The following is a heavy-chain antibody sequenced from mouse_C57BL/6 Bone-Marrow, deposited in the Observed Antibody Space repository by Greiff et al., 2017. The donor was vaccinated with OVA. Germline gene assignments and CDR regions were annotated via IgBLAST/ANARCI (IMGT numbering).Heavy chain of an antibody. Sequence: QVQLQQSGAELVRPGASVTLSCKASGYTFTDYEMHWVKQTPVHGLEWIGAIDPETGGTAYNQKFKGKAILTADKSSSTAYMELRSLTSEDSAVYYCTRGYSNYYAMDYWGQGPSVTVSS. CDR2: IDPETGGT. V-gene: IGHV1-15*01. D-gene: IGHD2-5*01. CDR1: GYTFTDYE. J-gene: IGHJ4*01. CDR3: TRGYSNYYAMDY.